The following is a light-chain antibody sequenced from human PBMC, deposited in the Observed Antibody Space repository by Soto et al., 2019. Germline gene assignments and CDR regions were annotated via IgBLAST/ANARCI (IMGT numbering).Light chain of an antibody. J-gene: IGLJ1*01. Sequence: QSALTQPPSASGSPGQSVTISCTGTSSDVGSYDYVSWYQQHPGKAPKLMIYEVSKRPSGVPDRFSGSKSGSTASLTVSGLQAEDEADYYCSSYAGSNNFVFGTGTKVTVL. CDR3: SSYAGSNNFV. CDR2: EVS. V-gene: IGLV2-8*01. CDR1: SSDVGSYDY.